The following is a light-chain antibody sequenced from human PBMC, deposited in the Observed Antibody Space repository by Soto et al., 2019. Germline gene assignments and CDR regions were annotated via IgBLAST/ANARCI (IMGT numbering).Light chain of an antibody. V-gene: IGLV2-11*01. Sequence: QSVLTQPPSASGSPGQSVTISCTGTSSDVGGYNYVSWYQQHPGKAPKLMIYDVSKRPSGVPDRFSGSKSGNTASLTISGLQAEDEADYYCCSYAGSYRYVFGTGTKVTAL. J-gene: IGLJ1*01. CDR2: DVS. CDR3: CSYAGSYRYV. CDR1: SSDVGGYNY.